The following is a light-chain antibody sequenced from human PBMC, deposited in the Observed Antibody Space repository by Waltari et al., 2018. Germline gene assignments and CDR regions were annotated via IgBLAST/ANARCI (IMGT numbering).Light chain of an antibody. V-gene: IGLV1-44*01. Sequence: QSVLTQPPSASGTPGQRVTISCSGSSYNSGSNTVNWYQQLPGTAPKLLIYGTNQRPSGVPDRFSGSKSGTSASLAISGLQSEDEADYYCAAWDDSLNGSVFGTGTTVTVL. CDR3: AAWDDSLNGSV. CDR1: SYNSGSNT. CDR2: GTN. J-gene: IGLJ1*01.